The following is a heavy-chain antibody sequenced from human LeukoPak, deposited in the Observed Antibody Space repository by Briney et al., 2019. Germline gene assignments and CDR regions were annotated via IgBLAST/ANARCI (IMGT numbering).Heavy chain of an antibody. CDR2: FYSGGRT. CDR3: AKDAYSSSSPTDY. CDR1: GFNVSNNY. J-gene: IGHJ4*02. D-gene: IGHD6-6*01. Sequence: GGSLRLPCAASGFNVSNNYMSWVRQAPGKGLEWVSVFYSGGRTYYPDSVKGRFTISRDNAKNTLYLQMNSLRAEDTAVYYCAKDAYSSSSPTDYWGQGTLVTVSS. V-gene: IGHV3-53*01.